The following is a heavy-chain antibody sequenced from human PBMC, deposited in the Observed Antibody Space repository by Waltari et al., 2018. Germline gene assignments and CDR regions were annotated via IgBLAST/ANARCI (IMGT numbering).Heavy chain of an antibody. CDR2: MYYSGII. Sequence: QLQLQESGPGLVKPSETLSLTCTVSGGSISSSRYYWGCIRQSPGKGLAWIGSMYYSGIIDYNPPLQSRGTISGDTSKNQFSLRLSSVTAADTAVYYCARHWKKSGYRFDPWGQGTLVTVSS. CDR1: GGSISSSRYY. D-gene: IGHD5-12*01. CDR3: ARHWKKSGYRFDP. V-gene: IGHV4-39*01. J-gene: IGHJ5*02.